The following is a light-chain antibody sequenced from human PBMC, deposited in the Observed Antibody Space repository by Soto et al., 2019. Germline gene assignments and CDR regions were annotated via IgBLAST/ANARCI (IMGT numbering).Light chain of an antibody. Sequence: QSVLTQPASVSGSPGQSITISCTGTSSDVGGYNYVSWYQQHAGKAPQLLIHEVSKRPSGVSNRFSGSKSGNSASLTISGLQTDDEAEYYCASYTSSSTRVFGGGTKVTVL. V-gene: IGLV2-14*01. CDR1: SSDVGGYNY. J-gene: IGLJ1*01. CDR2: EVS. CDR3: ASYTSSSTRV.